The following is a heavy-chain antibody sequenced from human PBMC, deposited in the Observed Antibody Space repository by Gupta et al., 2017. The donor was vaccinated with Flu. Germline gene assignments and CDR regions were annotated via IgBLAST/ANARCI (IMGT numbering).Heavy chain of an antibody. CDR2: IVPIFNIT. D-gene: IGHD1-1*01. J-gene: IGHJ4*02. CDR3: AITGRWLQLETLSTEDATDY. Sequence: QVQLVQSGTEVKKPGSPVKVSCKASGGTFSSYSISWVRQAPGQGLEWVGRIVPIFNITNYAQKFQGRVTITADKSTTTTYMELSSLRSEDTALYYCAITGRWLQLETLSTEDATDYWGQGTLVTVSS. V-gene: IGHV1-69*02. CDR1: GGTFSSYS.